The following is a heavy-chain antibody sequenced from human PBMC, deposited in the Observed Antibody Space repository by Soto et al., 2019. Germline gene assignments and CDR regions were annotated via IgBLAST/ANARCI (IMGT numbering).Heavy chain of an antibody. Sequence: GASVKVSCKASGYTFTNFGVTWVRRAPGQGLEWMGWISAYTDTPNYAQKFQGRFTISRDNARNTVYLQMNSLRVEETAVYYCARDREGDGDYKMDVWGQGVTVTVSS. CDR1: GYTFTNFG. CDR2: ISAYTDTP. CDR3: ARDREGDGDYKMDV. V-gene: IGHV1-18*01. D-gene: IGHD4-17*01. J-gene: IGHJ6*02.